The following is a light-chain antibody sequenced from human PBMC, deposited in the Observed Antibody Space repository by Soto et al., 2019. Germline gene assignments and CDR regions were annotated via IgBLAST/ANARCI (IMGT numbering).Light chain of an antibody. Sequence: QSVLTQPPSVSGAPGQRVTISCTGSSSNIGAGYEVHWYQQLPGTAPHLLNCGNNHRPSVVPDRFSGTTSGTSASLAITGLQAEDEADYYCQSYDSSLSGYVFGTGTKLTVL. J-gene: IGLJ1*01. V-gene: IGLV1-40*01. CDR3: QSYDSSLSGYV. CDR1: SSNIGAGYE. CDR2: GNN.